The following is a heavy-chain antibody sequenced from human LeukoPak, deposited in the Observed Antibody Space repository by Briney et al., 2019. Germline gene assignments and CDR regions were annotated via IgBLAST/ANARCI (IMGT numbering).Heavy chain of an antibody. J-gene: IGHJ4*02. CDR2: IKLDGSEK. CDR1: GFSFGKYW. V-gene: IGHV3-7*01. D-gene: IGHD5-12*01. CDR3: ARENSGYGY. Sequence: PGGSLRLSCVASGFSFGKYWMSWVRQAPGKGLEWVANIKLDGSEKNYVDSVKGRFTISRDNTKNSLYLQMNSLRDEDTAVYYCARENSGYGYWGQGTLVTVSS.